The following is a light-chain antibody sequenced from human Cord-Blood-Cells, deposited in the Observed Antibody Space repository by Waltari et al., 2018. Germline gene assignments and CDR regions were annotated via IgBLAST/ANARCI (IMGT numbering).Light chain of an antibody. J-gene: IGLJ2*01. CDR1: KLGDKY. Sequence: SYELTQPPSVSVSPGQTASITCSGDKLGDKYACWYQQKPGQSPVLVIYQDSKRPSGIPDRFSGPNSGNTATLTISGTQAMDEADYYCQAWDSSTSYVVFGGGTKLTVL. CDR3: QAWDSSTSYVV. CDR2: QDS. V-gene: IGLV3-1*01.